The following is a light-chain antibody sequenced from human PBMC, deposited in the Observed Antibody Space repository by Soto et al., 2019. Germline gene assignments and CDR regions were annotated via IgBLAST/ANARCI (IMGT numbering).Light chain of an antibody. J-gene: IGLJ1*01. Sequence: QPVLTQPPSVSGAPGQRVTISCTGSSSNIGAGYDVHWYQQRPGAAPKLLISANINRPSGVPDRFSGSKSGTSASLAITGLQADDEGDDYYQSYDSTLSARYVFGTGTKLTVL. CDR1: SSNIGAGYD. V-gene: IGLV1-40*01. CDR2: ANI. CDR3: QSYDSTLSARYV.